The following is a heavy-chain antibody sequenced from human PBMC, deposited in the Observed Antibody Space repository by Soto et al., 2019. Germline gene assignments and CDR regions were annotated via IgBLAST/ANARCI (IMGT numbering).Heavy chain of an antibody. CDR1: GGSISSGGYY. Sequence: QVQLQESGPGLVKPSQTLSLTCIVSGGSISSGGYYWSWIRQHPGKGLEWIGYIYYSGSTYYNPSLKSRVTISVDTSKNQFSLKLSSVTAADTAVYYCERSSAAAGSPSFQHWGQGTLVTVSS. CDR3: ERSSAAAGSPSFQH. V-gene: IGHV4-31*03. J-gene: IGHJ1*01. CDR2: IYYSGST. D-gene: IGHD6-13*01.